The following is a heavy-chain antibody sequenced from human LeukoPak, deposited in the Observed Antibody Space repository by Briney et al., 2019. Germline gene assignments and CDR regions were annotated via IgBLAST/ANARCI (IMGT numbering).Heavy chain of an antibody. V-gene: IGHV3-23*01. Sequence: GGSLRLSCAASGFIFSDFTMTWVRQAPGKGPEWVSAICGRGGSTYYADSLGGRFTISRDNSKDMVYLQMNSLKVEDTATYYCGKEGGGWGQGTKVTVSS. CDR3: GKEGGG. CDR2: ICGRGGST. CDR1: GFIFSDFT. D-gene: IGHD3-16*01. J-gene: IGHJ4*02.